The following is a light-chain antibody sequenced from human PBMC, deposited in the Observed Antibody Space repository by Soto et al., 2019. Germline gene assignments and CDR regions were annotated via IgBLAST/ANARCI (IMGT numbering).Light chain of an antibody. J-gene: IGKJ1*01. CDR3: QQYYTACET. Sequence: DIQMTQSPSSLSASVGDRVTITCRASQGIGNYLAWYQQKPGKVPKNLIYDASTVHSGVPSRFTGSGSGTDFTLNFRTLQPAEVATYDCQQYYTACETFGQRNQVEIE. CDR2: DAS. V-gene: IGKV1-27*01. CDR1: QGIGNY.